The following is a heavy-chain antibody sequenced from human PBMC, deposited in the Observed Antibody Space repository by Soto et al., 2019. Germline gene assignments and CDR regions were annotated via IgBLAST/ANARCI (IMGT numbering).Heavy chain of an antibody. D-gene: IGHD2-15*01. Sequence: VASVKVSCKVSGYTLTELSMHWVRQAPGKGLEWMGGFDPEDGETIYAQKFQGRVTMTEDTSTDTAYMELSSLRSEDTAVYYCATSGCSGGSCYSVLALDVWGKGTTVTVSS. CDR1: GYTLTELS. CDR2: FDPEDGET. V-gene: IGHV1-24*01. J-gene: IGHJ6*04. CDR3: ATSGCSGGSCYSVLALDV.